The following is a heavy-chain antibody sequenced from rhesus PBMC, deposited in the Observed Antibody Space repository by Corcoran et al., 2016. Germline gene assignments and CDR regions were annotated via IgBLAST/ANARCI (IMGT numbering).Heavy chain of an antibody. Sequence: QVQLQESGPGVVKPSETLSLTCAVSGGSISGYYLWSWIRQPPGKGLEWIGYIYGGRGRTSYNPSLKGRFIISIDTSKNQFSRKLSSVTAADTAVYYCARETGVLTALFDYWGQGVLVTVSS. CDR3: ARETGVLTALFDY. CDR1: GGSISGYYL. CDR2: IYGGRGRT. V-gene: IGHV4-106*01. D-gene: IGHD2-15*01. J-gene: IGHJ4*01.